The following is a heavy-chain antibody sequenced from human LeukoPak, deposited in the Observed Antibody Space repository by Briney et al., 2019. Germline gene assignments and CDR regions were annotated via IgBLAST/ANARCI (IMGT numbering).Heavy chain of an antibody. CDR1: GGSISSYY. J-gene: IGHJ4*02. CDR2: IYYSGST. Sequence: SETLSLTCTVSGGSISSYYWSWIRQPPEKGLEWIGYIYYSGSTNYNPSLKSRVTISVDTSKNQFSLKLSSVTAADTAVYYCARAPGGFWSGLISQTQRRGCYFDYWGQGTLVTVSS. CDR3: ARAPGGFWSGLISQTQRRGCYFDY. D-gene: IGHD3-3*01. V-gene: IGHV4-59*01.